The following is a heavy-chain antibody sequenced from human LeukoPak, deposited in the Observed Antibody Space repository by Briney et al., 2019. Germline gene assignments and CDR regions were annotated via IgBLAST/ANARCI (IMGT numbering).Heavy chain of an antibody. D-gene: IGHD3-10*01. V-gene: IGHV3-7*01. CDR1: SFTFSSYW. CDR3: ARDPYYYDSGSFAAF. J-gene: IGHJ3*01. CDR2: IKEDGSKT. Sequence: GGSLRLSCAASSFTFSSYWMTWVRQAPGKGLEWVANIKEDGSKTFYVDSVKGRFTISRDNAKNSLYLQMNSLRAEDTAVYYCARDPYYYDSGSFAAFWGQGTMVTVSS.